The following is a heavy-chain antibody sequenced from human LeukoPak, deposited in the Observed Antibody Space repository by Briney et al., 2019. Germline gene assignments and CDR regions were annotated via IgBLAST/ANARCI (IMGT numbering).Heavy chain of an antibody. D-gene: IGHD5-12*01. Sequence: ASVKVSCKVSGYTLTELSMHWVRQAPGKGLEWMGGFDPEDGETIYAQKFRGRVTMTEDTSTDTAYMELSSLRSEDTAVYYCATDLMGGGYSGYDLIDYWGQGNLVTVSS. V-gene: IGHV1-24*01. J-gene: IGHJ4*02. CDR3: ATDLMGGGYSGYDLIDY. CDR1: GYTLTELS. CDR2: FDPEDGET.